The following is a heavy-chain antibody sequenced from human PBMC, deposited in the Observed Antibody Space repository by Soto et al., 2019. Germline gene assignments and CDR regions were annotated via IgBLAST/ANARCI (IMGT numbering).Heavy chain of an antibody. Sequence: SETLSLTCAVYGGSFSDYFWTWIRQPPGKGLEWIGEINHRGSTNYNPSLESRVTMSVDKSKKQFSLKLSSVTAAATAVYYCARVSRGYYDYWGQGTLVTVSS. D-gene: IGHD2-15*01. CDR2: INHRGST. CDR1: GGSFSDYF. CDR3: ARVSRGYYDY. V-gene: IGHV4-34*01. J-gene: IGHJ4*02.